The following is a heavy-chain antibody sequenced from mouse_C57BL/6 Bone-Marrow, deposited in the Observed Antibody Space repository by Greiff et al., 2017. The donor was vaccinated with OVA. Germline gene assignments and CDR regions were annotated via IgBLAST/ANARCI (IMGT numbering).Heavy chain of an antibody. CDR1: GYSITSGYY. J-gene: IGHJ1*03. CDR3: ARWLLRDWYFDV. V-gene: IGHV3-6*01. Sequence: EVKVEESGPGLVKPSQSLSLTCSVTGYSITSGYYWNWIRQFPGNKLEWMGYISYDGSNNYNPSLKNRISITRDTSKNQFFLKLNSVTTEDTATYYCARWLLRDWYFDVWGTGTTVTVSS. CDR2: ISYDGSN. D-gene: IGHD2-3*01.